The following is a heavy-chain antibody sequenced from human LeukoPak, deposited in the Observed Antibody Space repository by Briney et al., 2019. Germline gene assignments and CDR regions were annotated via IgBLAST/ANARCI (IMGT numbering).Heavy chain of an antibody. CDR3: ARGKGIAVSSFDS. Sequence: GGSLRLSCAASGFTFSSYAMSWVRQAPGKGRGWVSGISGSGTSTYYADSVKCRFTISRDNSKNTMSLKMNSLRAEDTALYYCARGKGIAVSSFDSWGQGTLVTVSS. CDR2: ISGSGTST. V-gene: IGHV3-23*01. CDR1: GFTFSSYA. J-gene: IGHJ4*02. D-gene: IGHD6-19*01.